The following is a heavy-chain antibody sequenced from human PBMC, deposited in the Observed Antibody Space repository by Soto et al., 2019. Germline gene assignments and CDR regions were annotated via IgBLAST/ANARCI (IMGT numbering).Heavy chain of an antibody. D-gene: IGHD5-12*01. CDR1: GYTFTSYD. CDR2: MKPNSGNT. Sequence: QVQLVQSGAEVKKPGASVKVSCKASGYTFTSYDINWVRQATGQGLEWMGWMKPNSGNTGYAQKFQGRGTMARNTSISTAYMALSSLRSEDTAVYYCARGRFSYSGYNDYWGQGTLVTVSS. V-gene: IGHV1-8*01. CDR3: ARGRFSYSGYNDY. J-gene: IGHJ4*02.